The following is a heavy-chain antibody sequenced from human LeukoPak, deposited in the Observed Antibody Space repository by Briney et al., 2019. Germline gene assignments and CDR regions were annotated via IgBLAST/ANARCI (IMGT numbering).Heavy chain of an antibody. J-gene: IGHJ3*02. CDR2: ISSSSSYI. Sequence: GGSLRLSCAASGFGVTNFGMNWVRQAPGKGLEWVSSISSSSSYIYYADSVKGRFTISRDNAKNSLYLQMNSLRAEGTAVYYCARLRGYCSSTSCYVAFDIWGQGTMVTVSS. CDR1: GFGVTNFG. V-gene: IGHV3-21*01. CDR3: ARLRGYCSSTSCYVAFDI. D-gene: IGHD2-2*01.